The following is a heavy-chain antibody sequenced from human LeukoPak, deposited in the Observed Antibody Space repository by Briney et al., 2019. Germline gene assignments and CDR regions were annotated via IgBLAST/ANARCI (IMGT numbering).Heavy chain of an antibody. V-gene: IGHV3-53*01. CDR1: GVTVRSNY. Sequence: GGSLRLSCAASGVTVRSNYMSWVRQAPGKGLEWVSVIYSGGSTYYADSVKGRFTISRDNSKNTLYLQMNSLRAEDTAVYYCTRVPFDYGDYTFDYWGQGTLVTVSS. D-gene: IGHD4-17*01. CDR2: IYSGGST. CDR3: TRVPFDYGDYTFDY. J-gene: IGHJ4*02.